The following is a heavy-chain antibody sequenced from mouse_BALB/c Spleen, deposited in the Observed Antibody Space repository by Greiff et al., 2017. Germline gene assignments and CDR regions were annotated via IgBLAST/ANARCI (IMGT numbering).Heavy chain of an antibody. CDR3: ASTGPFAY. D-gene: IGHD4-1*02. V-gene: IGHV2-9*02. CDR1: GFSLTSYG. Sequence: QVQLKESGPGLVAPSQSLSITCTVSGFSLTSYGVHWVRQPPGKGLEWLGVIWAGGSTNYNSALMSRLSISKDNSKSQVFLKMNSLQTDDTAMYYCASTGPFAYWGQGTLVTVSA. CDR2: IWAGGST. J-gene: IGHJ3*01.